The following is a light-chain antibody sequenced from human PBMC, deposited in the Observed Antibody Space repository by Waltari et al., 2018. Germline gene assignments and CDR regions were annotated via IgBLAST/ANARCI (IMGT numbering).Light chain of an antibody. CDR3: QQYNYWPPWT. V-gene: IGKV3-15*01. J-gene: IGKJ1*01. CDR2: DAS. CDR1: QSVSSS. Sequence: EIVMTQSPATLSVSPGERATLSCRASQSVSSSLAWYQQKTGQAPRLLIYDASTRATGIGARLSGSGSGTEFTHTISSLQSEDFAVYYCQQYNYWPPWTFGQGTKVEFK.